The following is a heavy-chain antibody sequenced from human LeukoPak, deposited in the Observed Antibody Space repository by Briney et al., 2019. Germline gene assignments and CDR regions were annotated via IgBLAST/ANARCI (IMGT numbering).Heavy chain of an antibody. V-gene: IGHV3-23*01. D-gene: IGHD3-10*01. CDR2: ISGSGGST. Sequence: GGSLRLACAASGFTFSSSGMSWVRQAPGKGLEWVSGISGSGGSTYYADSVKGRFTISRDNAKNSLYLQMNSLRAEDTAVYYCARDGSGRVPEMSAPDYWGQGTLVTVSS. CDR3: ARDGSGRVPEMSAPDY. J-gene: IGHJ4*02. CDR1: GFTFSSSG.